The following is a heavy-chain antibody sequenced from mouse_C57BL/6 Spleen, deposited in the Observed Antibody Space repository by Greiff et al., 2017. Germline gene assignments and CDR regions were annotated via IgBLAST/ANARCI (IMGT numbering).Heavy chain of an antibody. V-gene: IGHV1-69*01. Sequence: QVQLQQSGAELVMPGASVKLSCKASGYTFTSYWMPWVKQRPGQGLEWIGEIDPSDSYTNYNQKFKGKSTLTVDKSSSTAYMQLSSLTSEDSAVYYCARSSYENYFDYWGQGTTLTVSS. J-gene: IGHJ2*01. D-gene: IGHD1-1*01. CDR2: IDPSDSYT. CDR1: GYTFTSYW. CDR3: ARSSYENYFDY.